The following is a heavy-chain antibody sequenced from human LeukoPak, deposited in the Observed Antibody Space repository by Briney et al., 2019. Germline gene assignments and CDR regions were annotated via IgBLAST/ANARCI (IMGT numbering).Heavy chain of an antibody. CDR3: ARDRGADHYFDY. J-gene: IGHJ4*02. V-gene: IGHV3-53*01. CDR1: GFTFSSYW. Sequence: GGSLRLSCAASGFTFSSYWMSWVRQAPGKGLEWVSVIYSGGSTYYADSVKGRFTISRDNSKNTLYLQMNSLRAEDTAVYYCARDRGADHYFDYWGQGTLVTVSS. D-gene: IGHD1-26*01. CDR2: IYSGGST.